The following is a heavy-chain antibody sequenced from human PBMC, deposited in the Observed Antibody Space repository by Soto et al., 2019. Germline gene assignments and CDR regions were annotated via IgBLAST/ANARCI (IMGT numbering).Heavy chain of an antibody. J-gene: IGHJ4*02. CDR2: SNPSGAST. CDR3: ARDPWNY. V-gene: IGHV1-46*01. CDR1: GYTFSNYY. D-gene: IGHD5-12*01. Sequence: QVPLVQSGAAVKKPGASVKVSCKTSGYTFSNYYVHWVRQAPGQGLEWMGMSNPSGASTYAQKFQGRVTMTRDTSTSTDYMELSSLRSDDTAVYYCARDPWNYWGQGTLVTVSS.